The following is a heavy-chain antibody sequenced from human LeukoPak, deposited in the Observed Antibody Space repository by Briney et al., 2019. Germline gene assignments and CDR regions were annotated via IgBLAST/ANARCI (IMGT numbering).Heavy chain of an antibody. CDR1: GFSLSTSGVG. D-gene: IGHD2-2*01. V-gene: IGHV2-5*01. J-gene: IGHJ4*02. Sequence: SGPTLVNPTQTLTLTCTFSGFSLSTSGVGVGWIRQPPGKALEWLTLIYWNDDTRYSPSLKSRLTITKDTSKNQVVLTLTNMDPVNTATYYYAHSPYCYSTSCYYDSWGQGTLVTVSS. CDR2: IYWNDDT. CDR3: AHSPYCYSTSCYYDS.